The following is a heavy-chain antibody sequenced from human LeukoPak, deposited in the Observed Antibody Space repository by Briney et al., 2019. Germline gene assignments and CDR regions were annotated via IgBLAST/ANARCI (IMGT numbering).Heavy chain of an antibody. D-gene: IGHD6-13*01. CDR2: ISSSGSTI. CDR1: GFTFSSYS. J-gene: IGHJ4*02. Sequence: PGGSLRLSCAVSGFTFSSYSMNWARQAPGKGLEWVSYISSSGSTIYYADSVKGRFTISRDNAKNSLSLQMNSLRAEDTAVYYCARVQAASNWGFDYWGQGTLVTVSS. V-gene: IGHV3-48*04. CDR3: ARVQAASNWGFDY.